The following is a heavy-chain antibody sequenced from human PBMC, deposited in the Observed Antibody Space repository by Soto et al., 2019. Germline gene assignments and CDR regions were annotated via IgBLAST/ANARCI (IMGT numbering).Heavy chain of an antibody. CDR3: ARDAYCGGDCYSVGDY. V-gene: IGHV1-69*01. CDR1: GGTFSSYA. CDR2: IIPIFGTA. J-gene: IGHJ4*02. Sequence: QVQLVQSGAEVKKPGSSVKVSCKASGGTFSSYAISWVRQAPGQGLEWMGGIIPIFGTANYAQKFQGRVTITADESTSRAYMELSSLISEDTAVYYCARDAYCGGDCYSVGDYWGQGTLVTVSS. D-gene: IGHD2-21*02.